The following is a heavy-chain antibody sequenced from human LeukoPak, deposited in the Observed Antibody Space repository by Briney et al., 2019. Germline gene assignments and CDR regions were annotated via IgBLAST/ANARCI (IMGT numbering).Heavy chain of an antibody. Sequence: GGSLRLSCAASGFTFSSYGMHWVRQAPGKGLEWVAVIWYDGSNKYYADSVKGRFTISRDNSKNTLYLQMNSLRAEDTAVYYCAKDSVYYDFWSGYSSYYYYYGMDVWGQGTTVTVSS. J-gene: IGHJ6*02. CDR3: AKDSVYYDFWSGYSSYYYYYGMDV. V-gene: IGHV3-30*02. CDR1: GFTFSSYG. CDR2: IWYDGSNK. D-gene: IGHD3-3*01.